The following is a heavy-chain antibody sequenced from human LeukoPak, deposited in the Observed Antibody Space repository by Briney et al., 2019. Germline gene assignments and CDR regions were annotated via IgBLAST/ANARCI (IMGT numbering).Heavy chain of an antibody. D-gene: IGHD4-23*01. CDR3: ARGYGGKRGKLDS. V-gene: IGHV4-31*03. Sequence: SQTLSLTCTVSGGSLSRGGYYWSWIRQHPGKGLEGIGYIYYSGSTYYNPPLKSRVSISVDTSKNQFSLKLSSVTAADTAVYYCARGYGGKRGKLDSWGQGTLVTVSS. CDR1: GGSLSRGGYY. CDR2: IYYSGST. J-gene: IGHJ4*02.